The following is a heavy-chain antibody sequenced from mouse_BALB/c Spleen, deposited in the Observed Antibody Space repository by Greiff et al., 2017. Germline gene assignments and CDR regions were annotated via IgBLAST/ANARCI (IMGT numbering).Heavy chain of an antibody. CDR1: GYTFTSYT. CDR3: ARGEDGYYGGAMDY. Sequence: VQLQQSGAELARPGASVKMSCKASGYTFTSYTMHWVKQRPGQGLEWIGYINPSSGYTNYNQKFKDKATLTADKSSSTAYMQRSSLTSEDSAVYYCARGEDGYYGGAMDYWGQGTSVTVSS. CDR2: INPSSGYT. D-gene: IGHD2-3*01. J-gene: IGHJ4*01. V-gene: IGHV1-4*01.